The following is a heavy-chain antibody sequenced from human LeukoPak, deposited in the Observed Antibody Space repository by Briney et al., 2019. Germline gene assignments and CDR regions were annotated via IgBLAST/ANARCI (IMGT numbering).Heavy chain of an antibody. CDR2: ISSSSSYI. CDR3: ARGFFGVVTTNYFDY. D-gene: IGHD3-3*01. V-gene: IGHV3-21*01. Sequence: GGSLRLSCAASGFTFSSYAMSWVRQAPGKGLEWVSSISSSSSYIYYADSVKGRFTISRDNAKNSLYLQMNSLRAEDTAVYYCARGFFGVVTTNYFDYWGQGTLVTVSS. CDR1: GFTFSSYA. J-gene: IGHJ4*02.